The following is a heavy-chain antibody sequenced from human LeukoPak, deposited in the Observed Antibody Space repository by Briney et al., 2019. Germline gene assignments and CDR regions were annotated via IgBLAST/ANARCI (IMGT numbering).Heavy chain of an antibody. Sequence: PGGSVRLSCAASGFTFSSYSMNWVRQAPGKGLEWVGRIKRKTDGGTADYAAPVKGRFTISRDDSKNTLFLQMNSVKTEDTAVYYCVTDASTYCSNGVCYTGGNFDYWGQGTLVTVSS. CDR3: VTDASTYCSNGVCYTGGNFDY. J-gene: IGHJ4*02. D-gene: IGHD2-8*01. V-gene: IGHV3-15*05. CDR1: GFTFSSYS. CDR2: IKRKTDGGTA.